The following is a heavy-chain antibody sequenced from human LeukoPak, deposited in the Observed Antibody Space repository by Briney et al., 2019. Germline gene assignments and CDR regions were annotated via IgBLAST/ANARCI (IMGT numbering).Heavy chain of an antibody. Sequence: GGSLRLSCAASGFTVSSNYMSWVRQAPGKGLEWVSVIYSGGSTYYADSVKGRFTISRDNSKNTLYLQMNSLRAEDTAVYYCARLSSSWYVWFDPWGQGTLVTVSS. CDR3: ARLSSSWYVWFDP. V-gene: IGHV3-53*01. CDR2: IYSGGST. D-gene: IGHD6-13*01. CDR1: GFTVSSNY. J-gene: IGHJ5*02.